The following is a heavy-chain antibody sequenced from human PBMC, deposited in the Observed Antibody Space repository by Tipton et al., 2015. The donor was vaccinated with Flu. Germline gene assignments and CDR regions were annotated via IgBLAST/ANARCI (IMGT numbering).Heavy chain of an antibody. D-gene: IGHD3-10*01. CDR1: GFTFSGYS. CDR2: ISSSSSYI. CDR3: ARDLTRGVDY. V-gene: IGHV3-21*01. Sequence: SLRLSCAASGFTFSGYSMNWVRQAPGKGLEWVSSISSSSSYIYYADSVKGRFTISRDNAKNSLYLQMNSLRAEDTAVYYCARDLTRGVDYWGQGTLVTVSS. J-gene: IGHJ4*02.